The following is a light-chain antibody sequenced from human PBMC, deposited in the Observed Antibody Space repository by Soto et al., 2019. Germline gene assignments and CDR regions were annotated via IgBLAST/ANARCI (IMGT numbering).Light chain of an antibody. CDR3: QQYDGH. Sequence: DIQMTQSPSTVSASVGDRVTITCRASQSINTWLAWYQQKPGKAPRVLIYDASSLQSGVPSRFSGSGSGTEFTLTISSLEPDDFATYYCQQYDGHFGQGTKVDNK. V-gene: IGKV1-5*01. J-gene: IGKJ2*01. CDR1: QSINTW. CDR2: DAS.